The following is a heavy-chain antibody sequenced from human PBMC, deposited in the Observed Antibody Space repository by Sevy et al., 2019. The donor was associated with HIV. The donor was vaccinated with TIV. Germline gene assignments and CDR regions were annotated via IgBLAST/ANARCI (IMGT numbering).Heavy chain of an antibody. D-gene: IGHD2-2*01. J-gene: IGHJ4*02. CDR3: AREGGSKPHDY. Sequence: GGSLRLSCAASGFTFSNYAMSWVRQAPGKGLEWVSTFSFGCGKINYADSVKGRFTISRDNSKNTRYLQMNSLRAEDTALYSCAREGGSKPHDYWGQGTLVTVSS. CDR1: GFTFSNYA. CDR2: FSFGCGKI. V-gene: IGHV3-23*01.